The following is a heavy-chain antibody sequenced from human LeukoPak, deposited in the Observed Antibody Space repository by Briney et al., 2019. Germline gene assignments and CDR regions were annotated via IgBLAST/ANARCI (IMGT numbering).Heavy chain of an antibody. CDR2: IYYSGST. CDR1: GGSISSYY. D-gene: IGHD2-15*01. Sequence: PSETLSLTCTVSGGSISSYYWSWIRQPPGKGLEWIGYIYYSGSTNYNPSLKSRVTISVDTSKNQFSLKLSSVTAADTAVYYCARELGYCSGGSCLYYFDYWGQGTLVTVSS. CDR3: ARELGYCSGGSCLYYFDY. V-gene: IGHV4-59*01. J-gene: IGHJ4*02.